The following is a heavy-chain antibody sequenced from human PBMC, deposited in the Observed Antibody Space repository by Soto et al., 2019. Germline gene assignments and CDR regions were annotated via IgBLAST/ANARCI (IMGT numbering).Heavy chain of an antibody. D-gene: IGHD2-15*01. Sequence: SSAKVSCEASCYTFTSDGISRVRQAPGQGLEWMGWISAYNGNTNYAQKLQGRVTMTTDTSTSTAYMELRSLRSDDTAVYYCARAGPGYCSGGSCPSGAFDIWGQGTMVTVSS. J-gene: IGHJ3*02. V-gene: IGHV1-18*01. CDR2: ISAYNGNT. CDR3: ARAGPGYCSGGSCPSGAFDI. CDR1: CYTFTSDG.